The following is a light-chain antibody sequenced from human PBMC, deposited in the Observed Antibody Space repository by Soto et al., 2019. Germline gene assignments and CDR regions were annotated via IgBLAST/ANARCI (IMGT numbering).Light chain of an antibody. CDR2: EAT. V-gene: IGLV2-23*01. CDR3: CSFAGSSLVV. CDR1: SSDVGTYTL. Sequence: QSALTQPASVSGSPGESITISCTGTSSDVGTYTLVSWYQQRPGKAPKLIIYEATKRPSGVSHRFSGSRSGSTASLTISGLQADDEADYFCCSFAGSSLVVFGGRTKLTVL. J-gene: IGLJ2*01.